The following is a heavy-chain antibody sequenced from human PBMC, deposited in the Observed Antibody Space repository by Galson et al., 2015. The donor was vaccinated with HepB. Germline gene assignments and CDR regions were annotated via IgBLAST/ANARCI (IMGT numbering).Heavy chain of an antibody. J-gene: IGHJ6*02. D-gene: IGHD3-3*01. CDR3: ARRDSNFWSGNYYYYGMDV. CDR1: GGTFSSYA. V-gene: IGHV1-69*13. Sequence: SVKVSCKASGGTFSSYAISWVRQAPGQGLEWMGGIIPIFGTANYAQKFQGRVTITADESTSTAYMELSSLRSEDTAVYYCARRDSNFWSGNYYYYGMDVWGQGTTVTVSS. CDR2: IIPIFGTA.